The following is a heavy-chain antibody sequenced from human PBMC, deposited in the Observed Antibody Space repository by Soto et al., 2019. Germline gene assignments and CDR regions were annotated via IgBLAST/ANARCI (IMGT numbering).Heavy chain of an antibody. J-gene: IGHJ5*02. Sequence: APVKVSFTASCYTYSIYGISCVRQAPGQGLEWMGWISAYNGNTNYAQKLQGRVTMTTDTSTSTAYMELRSLRSDDTAVYYCARVVAVAGNNWFDPWGQGTLVTVSS. CDR2: ISAYNGNT. CDR1: CYTYSIYG. V-gene: IGHV1-18*01. D-gene: IGHD6-19*01. CDR3: ARVVAVAGNNWFDP.